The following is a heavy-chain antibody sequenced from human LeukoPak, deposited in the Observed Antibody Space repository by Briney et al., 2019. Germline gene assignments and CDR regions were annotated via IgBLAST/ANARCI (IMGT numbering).Heavy chain of an antibody. CDR2: ISAYNGNT. CDR1: GYTFTSYG. D-gene: IGHD3-3*01. Sequence: ASVKVSCKASGYTFTSYGISWVRQAPGQGLEWMGWISAYNGNTNYAQKLQGRVTMTTDTSTSTAYMELRSLRSDDTAVYYCARDCRFGVVINHIDYWGQGTLVTVSS. V-gene: IGHV1-18*01. CDR3: ARDCRFGVVINHIDY. J-gene: IGHJ4*02.